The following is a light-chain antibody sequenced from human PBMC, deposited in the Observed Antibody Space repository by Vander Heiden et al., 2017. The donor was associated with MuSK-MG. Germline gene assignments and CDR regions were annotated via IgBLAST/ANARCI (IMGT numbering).Light chain of an antibody. Sequence: SPSSLSASVGDRVTITCRASQSISSYLNWYQQKPGKAPKLLIYAASSLQSGVPSRFSGSGSGTDFTLTISSLQPEDFATYYCQQSYSTPYTFGPGTKVEIK. CDR2: AAS. CDR3: QQSYSTPYT. J-gene: IGKJ2*01. V-gene: IGKV1-39*01. CDR1: QSISSY.